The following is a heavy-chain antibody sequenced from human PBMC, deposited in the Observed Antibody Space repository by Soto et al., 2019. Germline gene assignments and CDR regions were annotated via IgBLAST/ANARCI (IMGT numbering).Heavy chain of an antibody. Sequence: QVQLVQSGAEVKKPGASVKVSCRASGYTVTSYVISWVRQAPAQGLEWMGWISAYNGNTNFAQKLQGRVTMTTDTSTSTAYMELRSLRSDDTAVYYCARVVATVAGPYGMDVWGQGTTVTVSS. CDR3: ARVVATVAGPYGMDV. CDR1: GYTVTSYV. CDR2: ISAYNGNT. J-gene: IGHJ6*02. D-gene: IGHD6-19*01. V-gene: IGHV1-18*01.